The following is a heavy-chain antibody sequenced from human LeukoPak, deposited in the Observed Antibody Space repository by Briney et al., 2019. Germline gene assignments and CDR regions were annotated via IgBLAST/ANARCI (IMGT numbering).Heavy chain of an antibody. Sequence: ASVKVSCKASGGTFSSYAISWVRQAPGQGLEWMGGIIPIFGTANYAQKFQGRVTITADKSTSTAYMELSSLRSEDTAVYYCAREKAGFFGVVIPGYYMDVWGKGTTVTVSS. CDR2: IIPIFGTA. CDR1: GGTFSSYA. J-gene: IGHJ6*03. CDR3: AREKAGFFGVVIPGYYMDV. V-gene: IGHV1-69*06. D-gene: IGHD3-3*01.